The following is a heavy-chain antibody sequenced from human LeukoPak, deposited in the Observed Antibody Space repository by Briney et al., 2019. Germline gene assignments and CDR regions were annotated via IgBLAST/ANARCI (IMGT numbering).Heavy chain of an antibody. CDR2: LSGSGYNT. D-gene: IGHD2-15*01. V-gene: IGHV3-23*01. Sequence: GGSLRLSCAASGFTFSSHALSWVRQAPGKGLEWVSSLSGSGYNTYYADSVKGRFTISRDNSKNTVYLQMNSLRAEDTAVYYCAKHRGYCSGGSCRDYWGQGTLVTVSS. CDR3: AKHRGYCSGGSCRDY. CDR1: GFTFSSHA. J-gene: IGHJ4*02.